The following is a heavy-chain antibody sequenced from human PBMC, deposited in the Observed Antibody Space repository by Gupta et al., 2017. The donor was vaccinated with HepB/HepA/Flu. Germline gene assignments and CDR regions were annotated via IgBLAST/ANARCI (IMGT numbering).Heavy chain of an antibody. CDR2: IYYSGST. CDR1: GGSISSSSYY. J-gene: IGHJ5*02. CDR3: ASAGPGIAAAGENWFDP. D-gene: IGHD6-13*01. V-gene: IGHV4-39*01. Sequence: QLQLQESGPGLVKPSETLSPTCTVPGGSISSSSYYWGWIRHPPGKGLEWIGSIYYSGSTYYNPSLKSRVTISVDTSKNQFSLKLSSVTAADTAVYYCASAGPGIAAAGENWFDPWGQGTLVTVSS.